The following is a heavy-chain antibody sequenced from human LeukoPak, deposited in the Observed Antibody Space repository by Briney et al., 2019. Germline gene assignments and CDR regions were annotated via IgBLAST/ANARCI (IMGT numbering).Heavy chain of an antibody. J-gene: IGHJ4*02. Sequence: PGRSLRLSCAASGFTFSSYAMRWVRQAPGKGLEWVAVISYDGSNKYYADSVKGRFTISRDNSKNTLYLQMNSLRAEDTAVYYCARASRHSLIAAPGYWGQGTLVTVSS. CDR1: GFTFSSYA. V-gene: IGHV3-30*04. D-gene: IGHD6-13*01. CDR2: ISYDGSNK. CDR3: ARASRHSLIAAPGY.